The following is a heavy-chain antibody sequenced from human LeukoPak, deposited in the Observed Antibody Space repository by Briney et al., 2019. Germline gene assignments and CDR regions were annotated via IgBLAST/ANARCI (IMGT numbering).Heavy chain of an antibody. CDR3: ARTKLYCSGGSCYSSLDY. CDR2: IYYSGST. D-gene: IGHD2-15*01. V-gene: IGHV4-39*07. Sequence: PSETLSLTCTVSGGSISSNSYYWGWIRQPPGKGLEWIGSIYYSGSTYYNPSLKSRVTISVDTSKNQFSLKLTSVTAADTALYYCARTKLYCSGGSCYSSLDYWGQGTLVTVSS. CDR1: GGSISSNSYY. J-gene: IGHJ4*02.